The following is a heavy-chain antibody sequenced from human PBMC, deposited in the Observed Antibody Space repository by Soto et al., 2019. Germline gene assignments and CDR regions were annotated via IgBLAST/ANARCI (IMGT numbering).Heavy chain of an antibody. V-gene: IGHV4-59*01. J-gene: IGHJ4*02. CDR3: ARAFYCSSTSCQDY. Sequence: PSETLSLTCTVSGGSISSYYWSWIRQPPGKGLEWIGYIYYSGSTNYNPSLKSRVTISVDTSKNQFSLKLSSVTAADTAVYYCARAFYCSSTSCQDYWGQGTLVTVPQ. D-gene: IGHD2-2*01. CDR2: IYYSGST. CDR1: GGSISSYY.